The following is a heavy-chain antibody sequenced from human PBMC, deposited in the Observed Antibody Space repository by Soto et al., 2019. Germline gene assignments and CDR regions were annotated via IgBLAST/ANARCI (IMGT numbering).Heavy chain of an antibody. CDR3: TRDQPEMAFDH. Sequence: PLGASLRLSCAASGFAFSSYAMHWVRQAPGKGLEWVADIAYDGSNKYYADSVKGRFTISRDNSKNTLYLQMNSLRVEDTAVYYCTRDQPEMAFDHWGQGTLVTVSS. V-gene: IGHV3-30*04. CDR1: GFAFSSYA. CDR2: IAYDGSNK. J-gene: IGHJ4*02.